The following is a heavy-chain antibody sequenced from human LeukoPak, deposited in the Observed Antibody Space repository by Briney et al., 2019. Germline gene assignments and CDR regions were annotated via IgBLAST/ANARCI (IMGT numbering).Heavy chain of an antibody. CDR2: ISYDGSNK. CDR1: GFTFSSYG. D-gene: IGHD5-18*01. J-gene: IGHJ4*02. Sequence: GALRLSCAASGFTFSSYGMHWVRQAPGKGLEWVAVISYDGSNKYYADSVKGRFTISRDNSKNTLYLQMNSLRAEDTAVYYCAKDSTAMVTGGDYWGQGTLVTVSS. CDR3: AKDSTAMVTGGDY. V-gene: IGHV3-30*18.